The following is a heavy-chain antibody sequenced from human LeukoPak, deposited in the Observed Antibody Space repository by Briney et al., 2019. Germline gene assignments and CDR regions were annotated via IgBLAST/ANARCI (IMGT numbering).Heavy chain of an antibody. CDR1: GFTFSSYG. D-gene: IGHD1-26*01. V-gene: IGHV3-23*01. CDR3: AKRPGNYWYFDL. J-gene: IGHJ2*01. Sequence: PGGSLRLSCAASGFTFSSYGMRWVRQAPGKGLEWVSAISGSGGSTYYADSVKGRFTISRDNSKNTLYLQMNSLRAEDTAVYYCAKRPGNYWYFDLWGRGTLVTVSS. CDR2: ISGSGGST.